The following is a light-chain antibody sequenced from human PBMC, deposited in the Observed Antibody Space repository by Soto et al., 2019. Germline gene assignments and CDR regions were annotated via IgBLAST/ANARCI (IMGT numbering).Light chain of an antibody. CDR1: VGL. Sequence: SVLTQPASVSGSPGQSITISCTGTVGLVSWYQQHPGKVPKLIIYDDTKRPSGVSSRFSGSKSGNTASLTISGLQTEDEADYYCCLYVGGRTYVFXTGTKVTVL. CDR3: CLYVGGRTYV. CDR2: DDT. V-gene: IGLV2-23*01. J-gene: IGLJ1*01.